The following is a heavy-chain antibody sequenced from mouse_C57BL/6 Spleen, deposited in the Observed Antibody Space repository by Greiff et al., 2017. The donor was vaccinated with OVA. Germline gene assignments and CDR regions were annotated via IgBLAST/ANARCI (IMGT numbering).Heavy chain of an antibody. J-gene: IGHJ2*01. Sequence: EVKLMESEGGLVQPGSSMKLSCTASGFTFSDYYMAWVRQVPEKGLEWVANINYDGSSTYYLDSLKSRFIISRDNAKNILYLQMSSLKSEDTATYYCAREDWDVYFDYWGQGTTLTVSS. D-gene: IGHD4-1*01. V-gene: IGHV5-16*01. CDR2: INYDGSST. CDR1: GFTFSDYY. CDR3: AREDWDVYFDY.